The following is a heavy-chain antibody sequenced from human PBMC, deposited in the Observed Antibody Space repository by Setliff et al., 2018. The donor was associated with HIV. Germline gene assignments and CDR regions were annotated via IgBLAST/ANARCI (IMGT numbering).Heavy chain of an antibody. D-gene: IGHD1-1*01. CDR2: INHSGST. V-gene: IGHV4-34*01. Sequence: PSETLSLTCAVYGGSFSSYYWSWIRQPPGKGLEWIGEINHSGSTNYNPSLKSRVTISVDTSKNQFSLKVSSETAADTAVYYCARERSLITNRRYFDSWGQGTLVTVSS. J-gene: IGHJ4*02. CDR3: ARERSLITNRRYFDS. CDR1: GGSFSSYY.